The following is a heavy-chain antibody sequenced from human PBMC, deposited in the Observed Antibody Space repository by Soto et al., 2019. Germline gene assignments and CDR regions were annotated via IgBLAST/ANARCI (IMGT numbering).Heavy chain of an antibody. D-gene: IGHD1-26*01. CDR3: ARDAEWAFGY. J-gene: IGHJ4*02. Sequence: EVQLVEAGGGLVQPGGSLRLSCVASGFTFSSYSMVWVRQAPGKGLEWIAYIFASSTTICYVDSVKGRFTVSRDNTQNTLFLLMNSLSAEDTAIYYCARDAEWAFGYWGQGTQVIVSS. V-gene: IGHV3-48*04. CDR2: IFASSTTI. CDR1: GFTFSSYS.